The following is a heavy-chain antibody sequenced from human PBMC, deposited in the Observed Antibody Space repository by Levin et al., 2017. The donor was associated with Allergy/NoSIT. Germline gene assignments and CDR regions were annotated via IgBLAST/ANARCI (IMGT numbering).Heavy chain of an antibody. V-gene: IGHV3-23*01. CDR2: ISVTET. CDR1: GFRFSNYG. D-gene: IGHD4-23*01. J-gene: IGHJ3*02. Sequence: GESLKISCAASGFRFSNYGMSWVRQAPGKGLEYVSTISVTETYYGDSVKGRFTISRDNSKNTLYLHMNSLRAEDTAIYYCAKDAVSGNSRWDAFDSWGQGTMVTVSS. CDR3: AKDAVSGNSRWDAFDS.